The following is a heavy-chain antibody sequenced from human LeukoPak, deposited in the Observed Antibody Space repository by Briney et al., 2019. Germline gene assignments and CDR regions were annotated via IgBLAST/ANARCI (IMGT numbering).Heavy chain of an antibody. Sequence: SETLSLTCAVYGGSFSGYYWSWIRQPPGKGLEWIGYIYHSGSTYYNPSLKSRVTISVDRSKNQFSLKLSSVTAADTAVYYCARVSYYYGSGSYPTYYFDYWGQGTLVTVSS. CDR1: GGSFSGYY. J-gene: IGHJ4*02. CDR2: IYHSGST. CDR3: ARVSYYYGSGSYPTYYFDY. D-gene: IGHD3-10*01. V-gene: IGHV4-30-2*01.